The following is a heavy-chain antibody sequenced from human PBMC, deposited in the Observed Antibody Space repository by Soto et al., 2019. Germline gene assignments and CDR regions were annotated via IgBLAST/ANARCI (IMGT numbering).Heavy chain of an antibody. J-gene: IGHJ6*02. V-gene: IGHV6-1*01. Sequence: SQTLSLTCAISGDSVSSNSAAWNWIRQSPSRGLEWLGRTYYRSKWYNDYAVSVKSRITINPDTSKNQFSLQLNSVTPEDTAVYYCARSYFGAGAPYYYYGMDVWGQGTTVTVSS. CDR3: ARSYFGAGAPYYYYGMDV. D-gene: IGHD7-27*01. CDR1: GDSVSSNSAA. CDR2: TYYRSKWYN.